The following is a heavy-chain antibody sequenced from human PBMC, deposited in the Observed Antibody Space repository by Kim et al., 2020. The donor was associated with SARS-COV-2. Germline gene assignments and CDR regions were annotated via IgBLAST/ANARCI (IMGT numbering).Heavy chain of an antibody. V-gene: IGHV1-24*01. Sequence: ASVKVSCKVSGYTLIELSMHWVRQAPGKGLEWMGGFDPEDVETIYAQKFQGRVTMTEDTSTDTAYMELSSLRSEDTAVYYCATSTAAILSYWFDPWGQGTLVTVSS. CDR2: FDPEDVET. D-gene: IGHD2-2*02. CDR1: GYTLIELS. CDR3: ATSTAAILSYWFDP. J-gene: IGHJ5*02.